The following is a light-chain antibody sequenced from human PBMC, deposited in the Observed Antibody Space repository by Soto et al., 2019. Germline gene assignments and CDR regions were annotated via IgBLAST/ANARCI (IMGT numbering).Light chain of an antibody. CDR2: EVI. J-gene: IGLJ1*01. CDR3: SSYTSSSTYV. V-gene: IGLV2-14*01. CDR1: SSDVGGYGY. Sequence: QSFLTQPASVSGSPGRSITVSCTGTSSDVGGYGYVSWYQQHPGKAPKLLIYEVINRHSGVSNRFSGSKSDNTASLTISGLQAEDEADYYCSSYTSSSTYVFGSGTKVTVL.